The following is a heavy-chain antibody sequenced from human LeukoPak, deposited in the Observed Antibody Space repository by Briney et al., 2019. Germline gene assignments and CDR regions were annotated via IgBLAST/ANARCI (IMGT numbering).Heavy chain of an antibody. CDR2: ISGSGGST. CDR3: AKSRWLRSNYYYGMDV. J-gene: IGHJ6*02. CDR1: GFTFSSYA. V-gene: IGHV3-23*01. Sequence: PGGSLRLSCAASGFTFSSYAMSWVRQAPGKGLEWVSAISGSGGSTYYADSVKGRFTISRDNSKNTLYLQMNSLRAEDTAVYYCAKSRWLRSNYYYGMDVWGQGTTVTVSS. D-gene: IGHD5-12*01.